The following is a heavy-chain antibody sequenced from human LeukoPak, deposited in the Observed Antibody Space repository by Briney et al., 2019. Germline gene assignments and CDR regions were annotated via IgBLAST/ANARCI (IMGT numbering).Heavy chain of an antibody. Sequence: GGSLRLSCAASGFTFSSYAMSWVRQAPGKGLEWVSAISGSGGSTYYADSVKGRFTISRDKSKNTLYLQMNSLRAEDTAVYYCAKAITYYYDSSGYDYWGQGTLVTVSS. CDR1: GFTFSSYA. CDR2: ISGSGGST. J-gene: IGHJ4*02. CDR3: AKAITYYYDSSGYDY. V-gene: IGHV3-23*01. D-gene: IGHD3-22*01.